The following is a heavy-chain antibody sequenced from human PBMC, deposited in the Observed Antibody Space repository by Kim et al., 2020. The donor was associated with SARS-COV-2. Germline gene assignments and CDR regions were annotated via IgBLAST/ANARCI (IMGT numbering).Heavy chain of an antibody. V-gene: IGHV4-39*01. CDR2: IYYSGST. CDR1: GGSISSSSYY. CDR3: ARRSSWDTHFDY. D-gene: IGHD6-13*01. J-gene: IGHJ4*02. Sequence: SETLSLTCTVSGGSISSSSYYWGWIRQPPGKGLEWIGSIYYSGSTYYNPSLKSRVTISVDTSKNQFSLKLSSVTAADTAVYYCARRSSWDTHFDYWGQGTLVTVSS.